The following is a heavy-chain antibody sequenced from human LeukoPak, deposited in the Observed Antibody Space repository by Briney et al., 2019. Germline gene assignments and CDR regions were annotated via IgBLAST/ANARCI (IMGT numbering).Heavy chain of an antibody. J-gene: IGHJ6*03. V-gene: IGHV1-18*01. CDR1: GYTFTSYG. Sequence: ASVKVSCKASGYTFTSYGISWVRQAPGQGLEWMEWISAYNGNTNYAQKLQGRVTMTTDTSTSTAYMELRSLRSDDTAVYYCARATHDYGDYDYYYYYMDVWGKGTTVTVSS. D-gene: IGHD4-17*01. CDR2: ISAYNGNT. CDR3: ARATHDYGDYDYYYYYMDV.